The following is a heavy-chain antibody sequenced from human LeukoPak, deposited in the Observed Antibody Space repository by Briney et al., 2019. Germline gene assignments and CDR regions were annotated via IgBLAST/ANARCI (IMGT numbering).Heavy chain of an antibody. V-gene: IGHV3-48*03. CDR1: GFTFSSYE. Sequence: GGSLRLSCAASGFTFSSYEMNWVRQAPGKGLEWVSYISSSGSTIYYADSVKGRFTISRDNAKNSLYLQMNSLRAEDTAAYYCARGKQQLVRALDYWGQGTLVTVSS. J-gene: IGHJ4*02. CDR2: ISSSGSTI. CDR3: ARGKQQLVRALDY. D-gene: IGHD6-13*01.